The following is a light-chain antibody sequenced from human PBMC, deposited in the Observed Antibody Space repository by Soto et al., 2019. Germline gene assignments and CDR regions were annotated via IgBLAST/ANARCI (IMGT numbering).Light chain of an antibody. CDR2: NNN. CDR3: SSYTSDNRNYV. Sequence: QSVLTQAPSASGTPGQRVTISCSGSSSNIGSDSVNWYQQLPGTAPKLLIYNNNQRPSGVPDRFSGSKSGTSASLAISGLQSEDEADYYCSSYTSDNRNYVFGTGTKLTVL. V-gene: IGLV1-44*01. CDR1: SSNIGSDS. J-gene: IGLJ1*01.